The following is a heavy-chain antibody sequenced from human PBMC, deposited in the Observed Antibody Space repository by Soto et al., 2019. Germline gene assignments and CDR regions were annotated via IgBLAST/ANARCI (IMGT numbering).Heavy chain of an antibody. CDR1: GGSFSGYY. CDR2: INHSGST. J-gene: IGHJ4*02. D-gene: IGHD6-6*01. Sequence: KTSETLSLICAVYGGSFSGYYWSWIRQPPGKGLEWIGEINHSGSTNYNPSLKSRVTTSVDTSKNQFSLKLSSVTAADTAVYYCAREAREQRLVSFDYWGQGTLVTVSS. CDR3: AREAREQRLVSFDY. V-gene: IGHV4-34*01.